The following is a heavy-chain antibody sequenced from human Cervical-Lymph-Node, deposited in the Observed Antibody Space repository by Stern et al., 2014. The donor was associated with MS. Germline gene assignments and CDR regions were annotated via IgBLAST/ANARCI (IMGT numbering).Heavy chain of an antibody. D-gene: IGHD3-10*01. CDR2: ISYDGSNK. J-gene: IGHJ6*02. V-gene: IGHV3-30*03. Sequence: VQLVQSGGGVVQPGRSLRLSCAASGFTFSSYGMHWVRQAPGKGLEWVAVISYDGSNKYYADSVKGRFTISRDNSKNTLYLQMNSLRAEDTAVYYCATGERVEPRYYYGMDVWGQGTTVTVSS. CDR3: ATGERVEPRYYYGMDV. CDR1: GFTFSSYG.